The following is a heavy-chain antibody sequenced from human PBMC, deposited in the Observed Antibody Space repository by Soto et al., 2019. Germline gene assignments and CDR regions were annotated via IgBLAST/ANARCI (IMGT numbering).Heavy chain of an antibody. CDR3: VRQGLESFDF. J-gene: IGHJ3*01. V-gene: IGHV3-23*01. CDR1: GFIFTNYA. CDR2: IGGRGNSA. Sequence: VGSVRLSCAASGFIFTNYAMNWVRQAPGKGLEWVSVIGGRGNSAYYADSVQGRFTISRDNSKNTLSLQMSSLTADDTAIEYCVRQGLESFDFCGRRTRVTVS.